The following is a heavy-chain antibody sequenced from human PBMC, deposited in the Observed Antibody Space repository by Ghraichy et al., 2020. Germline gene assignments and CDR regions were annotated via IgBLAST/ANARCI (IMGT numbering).Heavy chain of an antibody. CDR1: GDSVSSNSAA. V-gene: IGHV6-1*01. CDR3: ARDPGRYYYDSSGYYYSFFDY. Sequence: SKTLSLTCAISGDSVSSNSAAWNWIRQSPSRGLEWLGRTYYRSKWYNDYAVSVKSRITINPDTSKNQFSLQLNSVTPEDTAVYYCARDPGRYYYDSSGYYYSFFDYWGQGTLVTVSS. CDR2: TYYRSKWYN. D-gene: IGHD3-22*01. J-gene: IGHJ4*02.